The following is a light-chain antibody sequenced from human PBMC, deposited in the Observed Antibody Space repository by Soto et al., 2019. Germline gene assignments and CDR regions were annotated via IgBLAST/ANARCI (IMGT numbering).Light chain of an antibody. CDR3: QQHGSSPWT. CDR1: QSVSVSY. V-gene: IGKV3-20*01. J-gene: IGKJ1*01. CDR2: GAS. Sequence: EIVLTQSPGTLSLSPGERATLSCRASQSVSVSYLAWYQQKPGQAPRLLLYGASRRAPGIPDRFSGSGSGTDFTLIISRLEPEDFAVYFCQQHGSSPWTFGHGTKVE.